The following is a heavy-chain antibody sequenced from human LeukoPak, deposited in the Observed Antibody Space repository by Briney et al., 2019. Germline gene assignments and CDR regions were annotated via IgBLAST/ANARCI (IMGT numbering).Heavy chain of an antibody. V-gene: IGHV3-48*03. J-gene: IGHJ5*02. CDR3: AKEKNCGRDCYFLAS. D-gene: IGHD2-21*02. Sequence: GGSLRLTCAASGFTFSSYEMNWVRQAPGKGLEWVSYISSSGSTIYYADSVKCRFTISRDNRRNSLYLQMNSLRTEDTALYYCAKEKNCGRDCYFLASWGQGALVTVPS. CDR1: GFTFSSYE. CDR2: ISSSGSTI.